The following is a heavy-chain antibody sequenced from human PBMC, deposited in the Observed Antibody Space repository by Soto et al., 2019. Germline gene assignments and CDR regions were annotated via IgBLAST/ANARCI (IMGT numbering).Heavy chain of an antibody. V-gene: IGHV3-21*01. Sequence: EVPLVESGGGLVKPGGSLRLSCAASGFTFSSYSMNWVRQAPGKGLEWVSSISSSSSYIYYADSVKGRFTISRDNAKNSLCVQMNRLRAEDTAVYYCARVLYSSGWNYYLYGMAVWGQGTTVTVSS. CDR3: ARVLYSSGWNYYLYGMAV. J-gene: IGHJ6*02. CDR2: ISSSSSYI. D-gene: IGHD6-19*01. CDR1: GFTFSSYS.